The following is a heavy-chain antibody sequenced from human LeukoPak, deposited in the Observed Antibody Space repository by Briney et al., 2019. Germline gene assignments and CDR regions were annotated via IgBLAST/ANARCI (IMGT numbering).Heavy chain of an antibody. CDR1: GGSFSGYY. J-gene: IGHJ6*02. CDR3: ARGGVRYSGYYYYYYYGMDV. Sequence: SETLSLTCAVYGGSFSGYYWSWIRQPPGKGLEWIGEINHSGSTNYNPSLKSRVTISVDSSKNQFSLKLSSVTAADTAVYYCARGGVRYSGYYYYYYYGMDVWGQGTTVTVSS. CDR2: INHSGST. D-gene: IGHD5-12*01. V-gene: IGHV4-34*01.